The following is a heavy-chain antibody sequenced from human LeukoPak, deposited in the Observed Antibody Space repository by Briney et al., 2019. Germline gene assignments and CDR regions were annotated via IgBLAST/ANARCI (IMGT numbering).Heavy chain of an antibody. J-gene: IGHJ4*02. D-gene: IGHD1-26*01. CDR2: IYYSGST. CDR1: GGSISSYY. Sequence: SETLSLTCTVSGGSISSYYWSWIRQPPGKGLEWIGYIYYSGSTNCNPSLKSRVTISVDTSKNQFSLKLSSVTAADTAVYYCARGLYSGSYYFDYWGQGTLVTVSS. CDR3: ARGLYSGSYYFDY. V-gene: IGHV4-59*12.